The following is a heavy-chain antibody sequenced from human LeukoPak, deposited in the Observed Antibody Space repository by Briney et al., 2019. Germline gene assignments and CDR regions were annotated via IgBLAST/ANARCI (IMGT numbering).Heavy chain of an antibody. D-gene: IGHD1-26*01. CDR1: GDSISSSSSY. CDR3: ARGRRGSYFQDY. J-gene: IGHJ4*02. CDR2: MWFGATT. V-gene: IGHV4-39*06. Sequence: PSETLSLTCTVSGDSISSSSSYWGWIRQPPGKGLEWIGSMWFGATTSYDPSLKSRVTISVDPSKNQFPLKLSSVTAADTALYYCARGRRGSYFQDYWGQGTLVTVSS.